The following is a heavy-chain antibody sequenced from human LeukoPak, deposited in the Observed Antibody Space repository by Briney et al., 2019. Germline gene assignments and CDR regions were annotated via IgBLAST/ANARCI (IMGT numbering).Heavy chain of an antibody. D-gene: IGHD6-19*01. CDR1: GYTFTGYY. Sequence: GASVKVSCKASGYTFTGYYMHWVRQAPGQGLEWMGWINPNSGDTNYTQKFQGRVTMTRDTSTSTAYMELSRLRSDDTAVYYCARDKSGNSGWYSYFDYWGQGTLVTVSS. J-gene: IGHJ4*02. CDR2: INPNSGDT. V-gene: IGHV1-2*02. CDR3: ARDKSGNSGWYSYFDY.